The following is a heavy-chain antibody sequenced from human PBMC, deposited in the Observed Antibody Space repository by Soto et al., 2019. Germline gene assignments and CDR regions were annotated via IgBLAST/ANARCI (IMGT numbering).Heavy chain of an antibody. CDR3: ARDKGAVYGDYLKYYAFDI. Sequence: VQLVQSGAEVKDPGASLKVSCKASGYTFTNYAIHWVRQAPGQRLEWMGWVNGGNGDTKYTQKFKGRVTITRDTSASTAYMELSSLRSEDTSVYYCARDKGAVYGDYLKYYAFDIWGQGTRVTVSS. J-gene: IGHJ3*02. D-gene: IGHD4-17*01. CDR2: VNGGNGDT. CDR1: GYTFTNYA. V-gene: IGHV1-3*01.